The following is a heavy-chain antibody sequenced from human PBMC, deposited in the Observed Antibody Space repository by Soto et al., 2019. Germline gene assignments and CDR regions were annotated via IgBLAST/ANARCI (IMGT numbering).Heavy chain of an antibody. CDR2: IKTDASEK. D-gene: IGHD3-10*01. J-gene: IGHJ4*01. CDR3: ARDSGYGSGRSVNHYLDC. V-gene: IGHV3-7*01. Sequence: GGSLRLSCAAGGFTLRSYWMSWVRQAPGKGLEWLATIKTDASEKKYVDSVKGRFTVSRDNAKNSLYLQMDSLRAEDTAVYYFARDSGYGSGRSVNHYLDCWGRGRLFTVPS. CDR1: GFTLRSYW.